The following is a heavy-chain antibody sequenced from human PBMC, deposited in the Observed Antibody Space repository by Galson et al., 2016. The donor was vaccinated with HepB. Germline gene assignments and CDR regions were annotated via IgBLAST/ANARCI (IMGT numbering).Heavy chain of an antibody. J-gene: IGHJ6*02. CDR2: IYPGDSDT. V-gene: IGHV5-51*01. CDR3: ARRGSYYYGMDV. CDR1: GYTFNTYW. Sequence: QSGAEVTKPGESLKISCKGSGYTFNTYWIGWVRQMPGKGLEWMGIIYPGDSDTRYSPSFQGQVTISVDKSIRTAYLQWSRLKASDTAMYYCARRGSYYYGMDVWGQGTTVTVSS. D-gene: IGHD3-10*01.